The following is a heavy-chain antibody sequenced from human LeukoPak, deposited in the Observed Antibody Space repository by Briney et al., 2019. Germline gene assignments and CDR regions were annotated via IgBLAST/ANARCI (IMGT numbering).Heavy chain of an antibody. Sequence: GGSLRLSCVASGFTFGKYWMSWVRQAPGKGLEWVANIKLDGSEKNYVDSVKGRFTISRDDTKNSLYLQMNSLRAEDTAVYYCAKNDYGDYVRWFDPWGQGTLVTVSS. D-gene: IGHD4-17*01. J-gene: IGHJ5*02. V-gene: IGHV3-7*03. CDR3: AKNDYGDYVRWFDP. CDR1: GFTFGKYW. CDR2: IKLDGSEK.